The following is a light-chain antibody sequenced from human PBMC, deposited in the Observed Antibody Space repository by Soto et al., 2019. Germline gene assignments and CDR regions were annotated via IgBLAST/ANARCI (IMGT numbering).Light chain of an antibody. CDR2: DAS. Sequence: EIVLTQSPATLSLSPGERATLSCRASQSVSSYLAWYQQKPGQAPRLLIYDASNRAPGIPARFSGSGSGTDFTLTISSLEPEDFASYYCQQRSNWPPVTFGGGTKVEIK. J-gene: IGKJ4*01. CDR3: QQRSNWPPVT. CDR1: QSVSSY. V-gene: IGKV3-11*01.